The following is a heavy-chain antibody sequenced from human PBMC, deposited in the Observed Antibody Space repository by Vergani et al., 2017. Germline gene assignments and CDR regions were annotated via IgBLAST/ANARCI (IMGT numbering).Heavy chain of an antibody. V-gene: IGHV4-38-2*02. D-gene: IGHD4-17*01. J-gene: IGHJ6*02. CDR2: IYHSGST. CDR1: GYSISSGYY. CDR3: ARGGWGTVTTFFHYGMDV. Sequence: QVQLQESGPGLVKPSETLSLTCTVSGYSISSGYYWGWIRQPPGKGLEWIGSIYHSGSTYYNPSLKSRVTISVDTSKNQFSLKLSSVTAADTAVYYCARGGWGTVTTFFHYGMDVWGQGTTVTVSS.